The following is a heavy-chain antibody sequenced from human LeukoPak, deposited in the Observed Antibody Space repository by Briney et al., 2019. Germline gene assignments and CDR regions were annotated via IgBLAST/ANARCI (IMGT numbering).Heavy chain of an antibody. V-gene: IGHV3-74*01. CDR2: INTDESRA. D-gene: IGHD3-3*01. Sequence: TEGSLRLSCAASGFTFSRYWMHWVRQAPGKGLVWVSRINTDESRATYADSVKGRFTISRDNAKNTLYLQMNSLRAEDTAVYYCAALYDFWSGYSSNAFDIWGQGTMVTVSS. CDR1: GFTFSRYW. J-gene: IGHJ3*02. CDR3: AALYDFWSGYSSNAFDI.